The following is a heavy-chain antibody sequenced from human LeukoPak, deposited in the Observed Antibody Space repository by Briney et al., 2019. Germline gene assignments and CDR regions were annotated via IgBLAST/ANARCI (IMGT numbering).Heavy chain of an antibody. CDR3: GGSGRLLDYYYGMDV. CDR2: IIPIFGTA. CDR1: GGTFSSYA. D-gene: IGHD3-10*01. J-gene: IGHJ6*02. Sequence: SVKVSCEASGGTFSSYAISWVRQAPGQGLEWMGGIIPIFGTANYAQKFQGRVTITADESTSTAYMELSSLRSEDTAVYYCGGSGRLLDYYYGMDVWGQGTTVTVSS. V-gene: IGHV1-69*13.